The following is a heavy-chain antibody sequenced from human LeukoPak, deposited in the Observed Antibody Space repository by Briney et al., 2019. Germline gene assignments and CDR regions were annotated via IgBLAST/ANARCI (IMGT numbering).Heavy chain of an antibody. CDR1: GFTFSAYG. D-gene: IGHD3-10*01. CDR2: IQYDGSKK. Sequence: PGGSLRLSCVASGFTFSAYGMHWVRQAPGKGLEWVTFIQYDGSKKYYADSVKGRFTISRDNSKNTLYLEMNSLRAEDTAVYYCAKDIGSYYDYWGQGILVTVSS. CDR3: AKDIGSYYDY. J-gene: IGHJ4*02. V-gene: IGHV3-30*02.